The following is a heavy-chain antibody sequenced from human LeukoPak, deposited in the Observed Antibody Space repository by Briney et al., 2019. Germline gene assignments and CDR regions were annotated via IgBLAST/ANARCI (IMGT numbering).Heavy chain of an antibody. CDR3: AKDTLTYYDFWSGYYFDY. V-gene: IGHV3-23*01. CDR1: GFTLSSYA. CDR2: ISGSGGST. J-gene: IGHJ4*02. Sequence: GGSLRLSCAASGFTLSSYAMSWVRQAPGKGLEWVSAISGSGGSTYYADSVKGRFTISRDNSKNTLYLQMNSLRAEDTAVYYCAKDTLTYYDFWSGYYFDYWGQGTLVTVSS. D-gene: IGHD3-3*01.